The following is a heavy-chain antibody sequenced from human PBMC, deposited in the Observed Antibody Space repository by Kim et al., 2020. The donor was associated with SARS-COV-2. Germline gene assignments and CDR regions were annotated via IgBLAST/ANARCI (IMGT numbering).Heavy chain of an antibody. CDR2: IYYSGST. V-gene: IGHV4-59*08. CDR3: ARQLIYCSSTSCYDNYYYYGMDV. Sequence: SETLSLTCTVSGGSISSYYWSWIRQPPGKGLEWIGYIYYSGSTNYNPSLKSRVTISVDTSKNQFSLKLSTVTAADTAEYYCARQLIYCSSTSCYDNYYYYGMDVWGQGTTVTVSS. D-gene: IGHD2-2*01. CDR1: GGSISSYY. J-gene: IGHJ6*02.